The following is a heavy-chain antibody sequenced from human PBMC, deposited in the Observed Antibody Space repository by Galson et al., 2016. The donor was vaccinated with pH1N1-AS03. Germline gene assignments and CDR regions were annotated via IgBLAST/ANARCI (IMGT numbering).Heavy chain of an antibody. Sequence: SVKVSCKASGYSFINYAIHWVRQAPGQRLEWMGWLNSTSGNTEYSQKFRGRVTITRDTSASTASMELSSLRSVDTAVYYCAKVGLVFSSGWYGRFDYWGQGTPVTVSS. V-gene: IGHV1-3*01. CDR3: AKVGLVFSSGWYGRFDY. CDR1: GYSFINYA. D-gene: IGHD6-19*01. J-gene: IGHJ4*02. CDR2: LNSTSGNT.